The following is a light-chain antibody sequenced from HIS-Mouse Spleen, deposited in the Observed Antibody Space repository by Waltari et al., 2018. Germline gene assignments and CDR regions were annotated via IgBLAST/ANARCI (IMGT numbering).Light chain of an antibody. CDR3: SSYAGSNNWV. Sequence: QSALTQPPSASGSPGQSVTISCTGTSSDVGGYNYVSWYQQHPGKAPNLMIYEVSKRPSGVPDRFSGSKSGNTASLTVSGLQAEDEADYYGSSYAGSNNWVFGGGTKLTVL. CDR2: EVS. V-gene: IGLV2-8*01. J-gene: IGLJ3*02. CDR1: SSDVGGYNY.